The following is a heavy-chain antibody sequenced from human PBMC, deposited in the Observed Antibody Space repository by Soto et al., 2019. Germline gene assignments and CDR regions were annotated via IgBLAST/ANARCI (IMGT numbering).Heavy chain of an antibody. Sequence: PSETLSLTCSVSGGSISSGYYYWSWIRQPPGKGLEWIGNIYYSGNTYYNPSLKSRVNLSIYMTNKHVSLILNSVTAADTAVYYCARVGPWVPYYDDSSPYTFENWFDPRGQGTLVSVSS. CDR1: GGSISSGYYY. J-gene: IGHJ5*02. CDR3: ARVGPWVPYYDDSSPYTFENWFDP. V-gene: IGHV4-30-4*02. CDR2: IYYSGNT. D-gene: IGHD3-22*01.